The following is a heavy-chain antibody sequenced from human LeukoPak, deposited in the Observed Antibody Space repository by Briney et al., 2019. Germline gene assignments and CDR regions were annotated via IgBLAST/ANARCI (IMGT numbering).Heavy chain of an antibody. J-gene: IGHJ4*02. V-gene: IGHV4-39*01. CDR3: ARPKPDHPGWSAYSSSWYFDY. D-gene: IGHD6-13*01. CDR2: IYYSGST. CDR1: GGSISSSSYY. Sequence: SETLSLTCTVSGGSISSSSYYWGWIRQPPGTGLEWIGSIYYSGSTYYNPSLKSRVTISVDTSKNQFSLKLSSVTAADTAVYYCARPKPDHPGWSAYSSSWYFDYWGQGTLVTVSS.